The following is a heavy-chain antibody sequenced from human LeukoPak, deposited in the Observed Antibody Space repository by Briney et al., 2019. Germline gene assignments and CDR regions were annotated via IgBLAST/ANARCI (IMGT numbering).Heavy chain of an antibody. Sequence: ASVKVPCKVSGYTLTELSMHWVRQAPGKGLEWMGGFDPEDGETIYAQKFQGRVTMTEDTSTDTAYMELSSLRSEDTAVYYCAGYYPLYGSGGPFDYWGQGTLVTVSS. J-gene: IGHJ4*02. D-gene: IGHD3-10*01. CDR3: AGYYPLYGSGGPFDY. V-gene: IGHV1-24*01. CDR1: GYTLTELS. CDR2: FDPEDGET.